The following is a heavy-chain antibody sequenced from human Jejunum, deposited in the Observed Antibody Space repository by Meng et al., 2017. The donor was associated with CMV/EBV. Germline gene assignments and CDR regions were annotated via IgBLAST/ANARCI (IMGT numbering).Heavy chain of an antibody. CDR3: ARGDCSSATCSVYYYGLDV. Sequence: SHIMQWVRQAPGKGLDWVGFISYDGTNKYYADSVKGRFTISRDNSKNTLYLQVNSLRPEDTAVYYCARGDCSSATCSVYYYGLDVWGQGTTVTVSS. CDR2: ISYDGTNK. J-gene: IGHJ6*02. CDR1: SHI. V-gene: IGHV3-30-3*01. D-gene: IGHD2-2*01.